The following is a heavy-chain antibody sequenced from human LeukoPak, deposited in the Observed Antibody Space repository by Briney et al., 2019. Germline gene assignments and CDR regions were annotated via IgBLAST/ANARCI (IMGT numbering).Heavy chain of an antibody. CDR3: AREQQLPHYYYYYGMDV. Sequence: PGGSLRLSCAASGFTFSDYYMSWIRQAPGKGLEWVSYISSSGSTIYYADSVKGRFTISRDNAKNSLYLQMNSLRAEDTAVYYSAREQQLPHYYYYYGMDVWGQGTTVTVSS. CDR1: GFTFSDYY. D-gene: IGHD6-13*01. V-gene: IGHV3-11*01. CDR2: ISSSGSTI. J-gene: IGHJ6*02.